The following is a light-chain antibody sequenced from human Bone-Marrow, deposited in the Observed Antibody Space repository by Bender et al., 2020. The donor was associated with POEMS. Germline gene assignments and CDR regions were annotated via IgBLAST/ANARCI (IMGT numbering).Light chain of an antibody. CDR3: CSYAGSYT. J-gene: IGLJ2*01. Sequence: QSVLTQPPSVSGAPGQRITISCTGTNSNIGAGHDVHWYRQLPRTAPKLLIYRNDIRPSGVPDRFSGSKSGNTASLTISGLQAEDEADYYCCSYAGSYTFGGGTKVTVL. CDR1: NSNIGAGHD. V-gene: IGLV1-40*01. CDR2: RND.